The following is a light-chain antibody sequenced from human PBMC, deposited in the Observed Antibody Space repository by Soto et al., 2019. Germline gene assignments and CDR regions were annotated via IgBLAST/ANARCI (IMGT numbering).Light chain of an antibody. Sequence: EIVMTQTPGTLSLSPGERATLSCRASQSVSRSYLAWYQQKPGQAPRLLIYVASSRATGIPDRFSGSGSGTDFTLTIRRLEPEDFAVYYCQKYGSSPLNFGGGTKVDIK. V-gene: IGKV3-20*01. CDR2: VAS. J-gene: IGKJ4*01. CDR1: QSVSRSY. CDR3: QKYGSSPLN.